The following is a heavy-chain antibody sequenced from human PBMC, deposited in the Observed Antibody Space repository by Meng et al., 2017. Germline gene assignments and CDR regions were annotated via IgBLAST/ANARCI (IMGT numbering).Heavy chain of an antibody. Sequence: VESRGGVVQPGRSSRLPCAASGFTFSSYAMQWVCQAPGKGLEWVAVISYDGSNKYYADSVKGRFTISRDNSKNTLYLQMNSLRAEDTAVYYCARVGMADPPDWGQGTLVTVSS. D-gene: IGHD5-24*01. CDR1: GFTFSSYA. V-gene: IGHV3-30*01. CDR2: ISYDGSNK. CDR3: ARVGMADPPD. J-gene: IGHJ4*02.